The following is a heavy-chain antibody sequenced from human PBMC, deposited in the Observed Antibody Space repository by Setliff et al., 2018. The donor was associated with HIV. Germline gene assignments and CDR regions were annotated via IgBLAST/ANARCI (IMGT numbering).Heavy chain of an antibody. J-gene: IGHJ4*02. CDR1: GFTFSSYA. CDR3: AKNLYRSGWSPLDY. D-gene: IGHD6-13*01. CDR2: ISGSGGST. Sequence: GGSLRLSCAASGFTFSSYAMSWVRQAPGRGLEWVSAISGSGGSTYYADSVKGRSTISRDNSKNTLYLQMNSLRAEDTAVYYCAKNLYRSGWSPLDYWGQGTLVTVSS. V-gene: IGHV3-23*01.